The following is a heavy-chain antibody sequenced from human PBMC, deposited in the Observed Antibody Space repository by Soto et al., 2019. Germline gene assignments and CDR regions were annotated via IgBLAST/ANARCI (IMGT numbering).Heavy chain of an antibody. Sequence: TLSLTCAVSGGSISSGGYSGNWIRQLPGKGLERIGYIFHSGSTYYSPSLESRVTISVDRPKNHFSLILSSVTAADTAVYYCARGIFGDYVDYWGQGTLVTVSS. D-gene: IGHD2-15*01. CDR1: GGSISSGGYS. CDR2: IFHSGST. CDR3: ARGIFGDYVDY. J-gene: IGHJ4*02. V-gene: IGHV4-30-2*01.